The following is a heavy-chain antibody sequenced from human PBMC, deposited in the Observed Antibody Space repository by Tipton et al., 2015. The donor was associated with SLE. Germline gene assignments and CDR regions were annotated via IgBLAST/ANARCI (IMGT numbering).Heavy chain of an antibody. CDR3: ARYYPAYFDY. D-gene: IGHD1-26*01. J-gene: IGHJ4*02. CDR1: GFTFSKSG. CDR2: ISYDGSNE. V-gene: IGHV3-30*03. Sequence: SLRLSCAASGFTFSKSGMTWVRQAPGKGLEWVALISYDGSNEHYADSVKGRFTISRDNSKNTLYLQMNSLRAEDTAVYYCARYYPAYFDYWGQGTLVTVSS.